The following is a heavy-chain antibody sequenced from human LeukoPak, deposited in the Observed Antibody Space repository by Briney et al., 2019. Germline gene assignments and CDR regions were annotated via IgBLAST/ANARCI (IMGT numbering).Heavy chain of an antibody. D-gene: IGHD5-12*01. J-gene: IGHJ4*02. CDR2: ISGSGGGT. V-gene: IGHV3-23*01. CDR1: GFTFSSYA. Sequence: GVSLRLSCAASGFTFSSYAMTWVRQAPGKGLEWVSTISGSGGGTYYADSVKGRFTISRDNSKNTLYLEMNSLRAEDTAIYYCARYSGYSYYFDYWGRGTLVTVSS. CDR3: ARYSGYSYYFDY.